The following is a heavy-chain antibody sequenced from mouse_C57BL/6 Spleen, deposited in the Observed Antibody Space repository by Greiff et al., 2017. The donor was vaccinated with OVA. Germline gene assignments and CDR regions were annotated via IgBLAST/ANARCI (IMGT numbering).Heavy chain of an antibody. D-gene: IGHD2-4*01. CDR1: GFSITSDY. CDR2: ISYSGST. V-gene: IGHV3-8*01. J-gene: IGHJ4*01. Sequence: EVKLMESGPGLAKPSQTLSLTCSVTGFSITSDYWNWIRKFPGNKLEYMGYISYSGSTYYNPSLKSRISITRDTSKNQYYLQLNSVTTEDTATYYCARLRGDYDGAMDYWGQGTSVTVSS. CDR3: ARLRGDYDGAMDY.